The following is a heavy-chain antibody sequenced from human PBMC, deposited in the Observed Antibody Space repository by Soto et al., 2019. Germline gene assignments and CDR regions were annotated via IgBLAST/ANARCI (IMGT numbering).Heavy chain of an antibody. J-gene: IGHJ5*02. V-gene: IGHV3-7*03. D-gene: IGHD2-2*02. CDR2: IKQDGSQK. Sequence: RGSLRLSCAASGFTFSSFWMSWVRQAPGKGLEWVANIKQDGSQKYYVDSVKGRFTISRDNAKNSLYLQMSSLTADDTAVYFCARVLLYSASGRGWFDPWGQGTLVTVSS. CDR3: ARVLLYSASGRGWFDP. CDR1: GFTFSSFW.